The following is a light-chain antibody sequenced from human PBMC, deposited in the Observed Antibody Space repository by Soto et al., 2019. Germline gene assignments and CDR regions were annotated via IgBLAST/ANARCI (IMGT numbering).Light chain of an antibody. CDR1: QTISYW. CDR2: QTS. Sequence: DIQLTQSPSTLSASVGDRVTITCRASQTISYWLAWYQQKPGKAPKLLIYQTSTLQGGVPSRFSGSGSGTEFTLTISSLQPDDSATYYCQHYNSYSEAFGQGTKVDIK. V-gene: IGKV1-5*03. CDR3: QHYNSYSEA. J-gene: IGKJ1*01.